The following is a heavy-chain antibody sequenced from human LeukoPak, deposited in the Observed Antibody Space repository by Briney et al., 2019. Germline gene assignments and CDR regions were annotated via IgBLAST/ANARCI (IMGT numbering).Heavy chain of an antibody. D-gene: IGHD3-22*01. CDR2: IYTSGIT. CDR1: GGSISSGSYY. Sequence: SETLSLXCTVSGGSISSGSYYWSWIRQPAGKGLEWIGRIYTSGITNYNPSLKSRVTISVDTSKNQFSLKLSSVTAADTAVYYCARGKDYYDSSGYSPSYDYWGQGTLVTVSS. V-gene: IGHV4-61*02. CDR3: ARGKDYYDSSGYSPSYDY. J-gene: IGHJ4*02.